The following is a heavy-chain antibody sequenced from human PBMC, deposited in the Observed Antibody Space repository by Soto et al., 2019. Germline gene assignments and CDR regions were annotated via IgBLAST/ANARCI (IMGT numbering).Heavy chain of an antibody. Sequence: PSETLSLTCTVSGGSISSYYWSWIRQPPGKGLEWIGYIYYSGSTNYNPSLKSRVTISVDTSKNQFSLKLSSVTAADTAVYYCARDGSSWRKGDWFDPWGQGTLVTVPQ. CDR3: ARDGSSWRKGDWFDP. V-gene: IGHV4-59*01. CDR2: IYYSGST. J-gene: IGHJ5*02. D-gene: IGHD6-13*01. CDR1: GGSISSYY.